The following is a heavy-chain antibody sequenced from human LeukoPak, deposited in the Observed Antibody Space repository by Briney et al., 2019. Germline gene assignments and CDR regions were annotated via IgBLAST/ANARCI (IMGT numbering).Heavy chain of an antibody. D-gene: IGHD3-10*01. J-gene: IGHJ4*02. CDR2: ISGSGGST. CDR1: GFTFSSYG. CDR3: AKDDLWFGELLTLDY. V-gene: IGHV3-23*01. Sequence: GGTLRLSCAASGFTFSSYGMSWVRQAPGKGLEWVSAISGSGGSTYYADSVKGRFTISRDNSKNTPYLQMNSLRAEDTAVYYCAKDDLWFGELLTLDYWGQGTLVTVSS.